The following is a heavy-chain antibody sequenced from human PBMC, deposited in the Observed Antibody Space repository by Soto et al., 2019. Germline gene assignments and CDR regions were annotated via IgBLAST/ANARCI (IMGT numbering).Heavy chain of an antibody. Sequence: GASVKVSCKASGGTFGSYTISWVRQAPGQGLEWMGWMNPNSGNTGYAQKFQGRVTTTRNTSISTAYMELSSLRSEDTAVYYCAREGAWATGNYYYYYGMDVWGQGTTVTVSS. CDR2: MNPNSGNT. CDR1: GGTFGSYT. V-gene: IGHV1-8*02. D-gene: IGHD1-1*01. J-gene: IGHJ6*02. CDR3: AREGAWATGNYYYYYGMDV.